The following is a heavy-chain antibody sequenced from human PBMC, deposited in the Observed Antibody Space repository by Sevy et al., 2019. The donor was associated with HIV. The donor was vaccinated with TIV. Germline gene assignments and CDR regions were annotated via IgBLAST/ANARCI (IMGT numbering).Heavy chain of an antibody. V-gene: IGHV3-49*03. D-gene: IGHD5-12*01. J-gene: IGHJ4*02. CDR3: ARALATADTPEYYFDY. CDR1: GFTFGDYA. Sequence: GGSLRLSCTSSGFTFGDYAMSWFRQAPGKGLEWVAFIRRNSHEPYGGTTEYAASVKSRFTISRDDSKIIAYLQMNSLKTEDTAVYYCARALATADTPEYYFDYWGQGILVTVSS. CDR2: IRRNSHEPYGGTT.